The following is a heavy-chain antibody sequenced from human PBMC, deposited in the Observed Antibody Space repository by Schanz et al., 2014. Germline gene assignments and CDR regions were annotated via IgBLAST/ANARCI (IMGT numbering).Heavy chain of an antibody. Sequence: EVQLLESGGGLVQPGGSLRLSCAASGFTFSSYAMSWVRQAPGKGLVWDSYISNSGTTIYYADSEKGRFTISRDSSSNTLYLQVNSLRPEVTTDYYCAKALRHGYCNVVGCQNGGWFDIWGQGTLVTVSS. CDR3: AKALRHGYCNVVGCQNGGWFDI. CDR2: ISNSGTTI. CDR1: GFTFSSYA. J-gene: IGHJ4*02. D-gene: IGHD2-2*03. V-gene: IGHV3-23*01.